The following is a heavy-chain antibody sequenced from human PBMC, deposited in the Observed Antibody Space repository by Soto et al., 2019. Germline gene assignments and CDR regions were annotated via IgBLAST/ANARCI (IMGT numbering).Heavy chain of an antibody. CDR2: ISSSSSYI. Sequence: GGSLRLSCAASGFTFSSYSMNWVRQAPGKGLEWVSSISSSSSYIYYADSVKGRFTISRDNAKNSLYLQMNSLRAEDTAVYYCARDSPLLWFGELLPTSIAYYYGMDVWGQGTTVTVSS. D-gene: IGHD3-10*01. J-gene: IGHJ6*02. CDR1: GFTFSSYS. CDR3: ARDSPLLWFGELLPTSIAYYYGMDV. V-gene: IGHV3-21*01.